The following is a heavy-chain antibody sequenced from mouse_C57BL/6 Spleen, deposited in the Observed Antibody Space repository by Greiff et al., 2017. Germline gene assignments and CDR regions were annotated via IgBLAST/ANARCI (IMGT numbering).Heavy chain of an antibody. J-gene: IGHJ2*01. Sequence: VQLQQSGAELVRPGTSVKVSCKASGYAFTNYLIEWVKQRPGQGLEWIGVINPGSGGTNYNEKFKGKATLTADKSSSTAYMQLSSLTSEDSAVYFCARGKVYYGSSYFDYWGQGTTLTVSS. V-gene: IGHV1-54*01. D-gene: IGHD1-1*01. CDR2: INPGSGGT. CDR1: GYAFTNYL. CDR3: ARGKVYYGSSYFDY.